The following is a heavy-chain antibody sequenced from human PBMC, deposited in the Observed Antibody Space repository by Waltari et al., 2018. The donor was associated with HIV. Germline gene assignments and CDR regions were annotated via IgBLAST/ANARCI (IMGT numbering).Heavy chain of an antibody. D-gene: IGHD1-1*01. V-gene: IGHV4-39*01. Sequence: LQESGPGLVKPSETLSLTCTVSGDSISSSSYYWGWIRQPPGKGLEWNGSIDYSVNTYYNPSLRSRVTISVDTSKNQFSLKLRSVTDADTAVYYCARQTTTGIIPGPSHYWGLGTL. CDR1: GDSISSSSYY. CDR3: ARQTTTGIIPGPSHY. J-gene: IGHJ4*02. CDR2: IDYSVNT.